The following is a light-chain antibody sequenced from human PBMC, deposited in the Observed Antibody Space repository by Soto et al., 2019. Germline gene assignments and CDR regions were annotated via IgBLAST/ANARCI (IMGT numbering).Light chain of an antibody. V-gene: IGKV4-1*01. Sequence: QCAESRTGAELGGGTINKKARQSVFYSSNNKNYLAWYQQKPGQRXKXXIHWASTRESGVPDRISGSGSGTQFTITITRLQAEDVEVYYCQQYYSTPLSFGGGTKVDIK. CDR1: QSVFYSSNNKNY. CDR2: WAS. J-gene: IGKJ4*01. CDR3: QQYYSTPLS.